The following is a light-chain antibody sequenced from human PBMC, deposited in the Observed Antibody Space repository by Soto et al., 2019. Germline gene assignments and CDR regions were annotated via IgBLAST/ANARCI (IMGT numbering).Light chain of an antibody. CDR2: SNN. CDR1: APNIGSNT. J-gene: IGLJ1*01. V-gene: IGLV1-44*01. Sequence: QSVLTQPPSASGTPGQRVTISCSGSAPNIGSNTVNWYQHLPGMAPKLLIHSNNERPSGVPDRFSGSKSGTSASLAISGLQSEDEAEYYCAAWDDSLSGYVFASGTKVTVL. CDR3: AAWDDSLSGYV.